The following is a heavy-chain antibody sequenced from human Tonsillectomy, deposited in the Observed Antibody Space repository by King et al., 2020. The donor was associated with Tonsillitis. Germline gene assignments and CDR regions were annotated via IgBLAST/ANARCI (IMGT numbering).Heavy chain of an antibody. J-gene: IGHJ2*01. CDR2: INNDGSNT. Sequence: QLVESGGGLVQPGGSLRLSCAASGFTFSSYWMHWVRQAPGKGLVWVSRINNDGSNTSYADSVKGRFTISRDNAKNTLYLQMNSLRAEDTAVYYCARRSRSDWYFDLWGRCTLVTVSS. V-gene: IGHV3-74*01. D-gene: IGHD1-26*01. CDR3: ARRSRSDWYFDL. CDR1: GFTFSSYW.